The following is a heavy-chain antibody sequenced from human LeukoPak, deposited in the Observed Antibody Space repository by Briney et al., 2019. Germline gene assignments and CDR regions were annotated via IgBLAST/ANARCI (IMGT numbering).Heavy chain of an antibody. Sequence: SETLSLTCAVSGYSISSGYYWGWIRQPPGKGLEWIGSIYHSGSTYYNPSLKSRVTISVDTSKNQFSLKLSSVTAADTAVYYCARLVTVTTGGYYFDYWAREPWSPSPQ. V-gene: IGHV4-38-2*01. D-gene: IGHD4-17*01. J-gene: IGHJ4*02. CDR2: IYHSGST. CDR1: GYSISSGYY. CDR3: ARLVTVTTGGYYFDY.